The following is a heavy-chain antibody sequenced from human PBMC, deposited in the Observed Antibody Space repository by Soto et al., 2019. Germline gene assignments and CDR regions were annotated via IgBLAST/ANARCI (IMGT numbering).Heavy chain of an antibody. CDR3: ARVDGSQKGAFDI. J-gene: IGHJ3*02. CDR2: IYHSGST. Sequence: SETLSLTCAVSGYSIGSGYYWGWIRQPPGKGLEWIGSIYHSGSTYYNPSLKSRVTISVDTSKNQFSLKLSSVTAADTAVYYCARVDGSQKGAFDIWGQGTMVTVSS. V-gene: IGHV4-38-2*01. CDR1: GYSIGSGYY. D-gene: IGHD1-26*01.